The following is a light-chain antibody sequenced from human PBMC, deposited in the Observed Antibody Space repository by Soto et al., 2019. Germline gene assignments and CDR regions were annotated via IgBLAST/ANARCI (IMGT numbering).Light chain of an antibody. Sequence: DIQMTQSPSSLSASVGDRVTITCRASQSISSHLNWYQQKPGKAPKLLIYAASRLQSGVPSRFSGSGSGTDFTLTINSLQPEDFATYYCQESYSIPRFTFGPGTKVDIK. V-gene: IGKV1-39*01. CDR3: QESYSIPRFT. CDR1: QSISSH. J-gene: IGKJ3*01. CDR2: AAS.